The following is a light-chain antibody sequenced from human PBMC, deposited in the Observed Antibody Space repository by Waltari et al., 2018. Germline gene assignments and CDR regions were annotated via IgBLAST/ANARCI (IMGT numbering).Light chain of an antibody. CDR3: QHYVRLPAT. CDR1: QSISRS. CDR2: GAS. Sequence: EIMLTQSPGTLSLSPGERAPLPCRASQSISRSLAWYQHKPGQAPRLLIYGASSRATGIPDRFSGSGSGTDFSLTISRLQPEDFAVYYCQHYVRLPATFGQGTKVDIK. J-gene: IGKJ1*01. V-gene: IGKV3-20*01.